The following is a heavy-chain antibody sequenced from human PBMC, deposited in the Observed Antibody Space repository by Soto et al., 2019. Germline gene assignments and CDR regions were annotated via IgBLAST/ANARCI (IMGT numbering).Heavy chain of an antibody. CDR2: LSYNGGT. Sequence: SETLSLTCTVSDDSTVNSYWSWIRQAPGKGPEWLGYLSYNGGTNHNPSLQGRATMSVDTAQNQVSLNLNSVTAADTAVYYCARGDSWHLVDLWGQGIMVTGSS. CDR1: DDSTVNSY. J-gene: IGHJ5*02. V-gene: IGHV4-59*01. CDR3: ARGDSWHLVDL. D-gene: IGHD5-12*01.